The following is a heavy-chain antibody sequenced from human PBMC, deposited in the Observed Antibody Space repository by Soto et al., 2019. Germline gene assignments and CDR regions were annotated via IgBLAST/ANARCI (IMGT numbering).Heavy chain of an antibody. V-gene: IGHV3-33*01. Sequence: QVQLVESGGGVVQPGRSLRLSCAASGFTFSSYGMHWVRQSPCKGLEGVAIIWYDGSNKYYADSVKGRFTISRDNSKNTLYMQMNSLRAEDTAVYYCARDYLVLPQRVIDYWGQGTLVTVSS. CDR1: GFTFSSYG. CDR2: IWYDGSNK. CDR3: ARDYLVLPQRVIDY. J-gene: IGHJ4*02. D-gene: IGHD2-8*01.